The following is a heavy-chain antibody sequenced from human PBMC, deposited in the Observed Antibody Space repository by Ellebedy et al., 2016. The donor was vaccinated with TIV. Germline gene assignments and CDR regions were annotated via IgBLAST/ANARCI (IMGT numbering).Heavy chain of an antibody. CDR1: GYTFTSYD. V-gene: IGHV1-8*01. CDR2: MNPNSGNT. CDR3: TAGTAYYYYMDV. J-gene: IGHJ6*03. D-gene: IGHD6-13*01. Sequence: ASVKVSXXASGYTFTSYDINWVRQATGQGLEWMGWMNPNSGNTGYAQKFQGRVTMTRNTSISTAYMELSSLRSEDTAVYYCTAGTAYYYYMDVWGKGTTVTVSS.